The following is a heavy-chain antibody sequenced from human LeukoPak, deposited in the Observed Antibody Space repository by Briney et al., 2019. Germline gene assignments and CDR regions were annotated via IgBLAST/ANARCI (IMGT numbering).Heavy chain of an antibody. D-gene: IGHD1-26*01. Sequence: PGGSLRLSCAASGFTFSKYWMSWVRQAPGKGLEWVANIKQDGSEKTYVDSVKGRFTISRDNSKNTLYLQMDSLRAEDTAVYYCAKELGATMGDLDYWGQGTLVTVSS. V-gene: IGHV3-7*01. CDR3: AKELGATMGDLDY. J-gene: IGHJ4*02. CDR2: IKQDGSEK. CDR1: GFTFSKYW.